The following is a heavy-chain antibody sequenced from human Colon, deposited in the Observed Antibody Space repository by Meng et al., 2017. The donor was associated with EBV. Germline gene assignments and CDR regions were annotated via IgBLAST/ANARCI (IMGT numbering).Heavy chain of an antibody. CDR3: VRDTRRGGGWFDP. CDR1: GDSITSGDYS. D-gene: IGHD3-10*01. V-gene: IGHV4-30-2*01. J-gene: IGHJ5*02. CDR2: IYHGVNI. Sequence: QVQLQASGSGLGRPSQTLSLTCAVSGDSITSGDYSWTWIRQPPGKGLEWIGYIYHGVNIYYTPSLRSRVTISVDKSRNQFSLKLTSVSAADTAVYYCVRDTRRGGGWFDPWGQGTLVTVSS.